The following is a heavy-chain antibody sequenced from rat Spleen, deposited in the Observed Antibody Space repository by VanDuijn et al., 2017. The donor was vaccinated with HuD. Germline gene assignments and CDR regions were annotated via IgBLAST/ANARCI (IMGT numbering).Heavy chain of an antibody. V-gene: IGHV5-22*01. CDR3: ARPRYYGGYGTFGFFDY. CDR2: ISYEGTNT. CDR1: GFAFSDYY. J-gene: IGHJ2*01. D-gene: IGHD1-11*01. Sequence: EVQLVESGGGLVQPGRSLKLSCAASGFAFSDYYMAWVRQAPEKGLEWVASISYEGTNTYYGDSVKGRFTISRDKAKSTLYLQINSLKSEDTATYYCARPRYYGGYGTFGFFDYWGQGVMVTVSS.